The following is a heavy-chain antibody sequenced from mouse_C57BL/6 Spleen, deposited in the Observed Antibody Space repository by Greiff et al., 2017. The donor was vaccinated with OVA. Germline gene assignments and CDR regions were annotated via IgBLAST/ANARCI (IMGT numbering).Heavy chain of an antibody. D-gene: IGHD1-1*01. V-gene: IGHV5-17*01. Sequence: EVQGVESGGGLVKPGGSLKLSCAASGFTFSDYGMHWVRQAPEKGLEWVAYISSSSSTIYYADTVKGPFTISRAHATNTLVLQMTSWRAEDTAMYYCARDYGISYDAMDYWGQGTSVTVSS. CDR1: GFTFSDYG. J-gene: IGHJ4*01. CDR3: ARDYGISYDAMDY. CDR2: ISSSSSTI.